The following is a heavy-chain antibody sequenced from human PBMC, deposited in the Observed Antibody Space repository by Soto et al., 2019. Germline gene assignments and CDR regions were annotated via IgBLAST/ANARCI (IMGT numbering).Heavy chain of an antibody. CDR3: ARDAAAGLNDY. D-gene: IGHD6-13*01. CDR2: ISAYNGNT. J-gene: IGHJ4*02. Sequence: QVQLVQSGAEVKKPGASVKVSCKASGYTFTSYAISWVRQAPGQGLEWMGWISAYNGNTNYAQNFQGRVTMTTATSTTTAYMELRSLRSDDTAVYYCARDAAAGLNDYWGQGTLVTVSS. V-gene: IGHV1-18*01. CDR1: GYTFTSYA.